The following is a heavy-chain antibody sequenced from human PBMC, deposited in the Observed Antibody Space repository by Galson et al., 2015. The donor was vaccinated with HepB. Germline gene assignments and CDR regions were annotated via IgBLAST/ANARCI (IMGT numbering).Heavy chain of an antibody. J-gene: IGHJ3*02. D-gene: IGHD2-21*01. CDR1: GGTFSSYA. V-gene: IGHV1-69*13. CDR2: IIPIFGTA. Sequence: SVKVSCKASGGTFSSYAISWVRQAPGQGLEWMGGIIPIFGTANYAQKFQGRVTITADESTSTAYMELSSLRSEDTAVYYCASGGHIVVVIGTYAFDIWGQGTMVTVSS. CDR3: ASGGHIVVVIGTYAFDI.